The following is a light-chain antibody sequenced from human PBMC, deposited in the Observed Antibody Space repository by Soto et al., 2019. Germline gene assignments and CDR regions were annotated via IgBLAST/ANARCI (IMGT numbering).Light chain of an antibody. J-gene: IGKJ5*01. V-gene: IGKV1-39*01. CDR1: QSISRY. CDR3: QQVNSYPIT. CDR2: VAS. Sequence: DIQMTQSPSSLSASVGDRVTITCRASQSISRYLNWYQQKPGKAPNLLIYVASSLQSEVPSRFSGSGSGTDFTLTITSLQPEDFATYYCQQVNSYPITFGQGTRLEIK.